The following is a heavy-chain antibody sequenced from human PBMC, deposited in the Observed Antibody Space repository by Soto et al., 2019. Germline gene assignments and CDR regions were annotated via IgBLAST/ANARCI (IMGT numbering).Heavy chain of an antibody. J-gene: IGHJ4*02. Sequence: QVQLVQSGAEVKEPGASVKVSCKASGYTFQNYHMHWVRQAPGQGLEWMGIIHPSGDTKTYAQKFQGRLAMTRDTPKTTAYMELSSLTSEDTAVYFCARDLWGSWTVDYWGQGTLVTVSS. CDR3: ARDLWGSWTVDY. D-gene: IGHD3-16*01. CDR1: GYTFQNYH. V-gene: IGHV1-46*02. CDR2: IHPSGDTK.